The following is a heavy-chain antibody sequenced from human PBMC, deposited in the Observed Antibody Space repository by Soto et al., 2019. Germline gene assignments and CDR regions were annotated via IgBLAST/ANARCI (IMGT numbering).Heavy chain of an antibody. CDR2: IYYSGST. D-gene: IGHD1-1*01. J-gene: IGHJ6*02. CDR3: ARAPIPNWNYYGMDV. CDR1: GGSFNSGGYH. Sequence: LSLTCTVSGGSFNSGGYHWSWIRQHPGKGLEWIGDIYYSGSTYYNPSLKSRVTISIDTSTNHFSLHLSALTAADTAVYYCARAPIPNWNYYGMDVWGQGTTVTVSS. V-gene: IGHV4-31*03.